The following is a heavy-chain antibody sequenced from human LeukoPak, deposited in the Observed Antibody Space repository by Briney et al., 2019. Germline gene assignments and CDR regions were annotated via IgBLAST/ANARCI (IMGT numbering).Heavy chain of an antibody. CDR1: GFTFSNFA. CDR3: VKDLGVVRNYFDY. J-gene: IGHJ4*02. D-gene: IGHD3-3*01. CDR2: ISYNGNRT. Sequence: GGSLRLSCSASGFTFSNFAMHCVRQAPGKGLEYVSAISYNGNRTYYADSLKGRFTISRDNSKNTLYLQMSSLRVEDTAIYYCVKDLGVVRNYFDYWGQGTLVTVSS. V-gene: IGHV3-64D*09.